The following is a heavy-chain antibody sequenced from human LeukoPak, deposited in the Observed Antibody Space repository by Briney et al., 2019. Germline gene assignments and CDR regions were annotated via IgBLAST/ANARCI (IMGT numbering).Heavy chain of an antibody. CDR2: ISGSSSYI. CDR1: GFTSSSYS. Sequence: PGRSLRLSCAASGFTSSSYSMNWVRQAPGKGLEWVSSISGSSSYIYYADSVKGRFTISRDNAKNSLYLEMNSLRAEDTAVYYCARVGYSYGQFDYWGQGTLVTVSS. D-gene: IGHD5-18*01. J-gene: IGHJ4*02. CDR3: ARVGYSYGQFDY. V-gene: IGHV3-21*01.